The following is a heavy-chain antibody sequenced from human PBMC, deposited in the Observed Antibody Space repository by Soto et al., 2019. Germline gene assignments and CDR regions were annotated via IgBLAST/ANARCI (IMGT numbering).Heavy chain of an antibody. V-gene: IGHV3-23*01. CDR1: GFTFSSYA. CDR2: ISGSGIST. J-gene: IGHJ6*02. CDR3: AKNDFWTGPTTYGMDV. Sequence: GGSLRLSCAASGFTFSSYAMSWVRQAPGKGLEWVSSISGSGISTYYADSVKGRFTISRDKSKNTMYLQMNSLRAEDTAVYYCAKNDFWTGPTTYGMDVWGQGTTVTVS. D-gene: IGHD3-3*01.